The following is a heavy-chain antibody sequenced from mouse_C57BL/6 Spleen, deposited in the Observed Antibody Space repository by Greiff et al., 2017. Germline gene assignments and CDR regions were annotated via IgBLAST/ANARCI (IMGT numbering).Heavy chain of an antibody. CDR3: AKAELGRNYYGD. CDR1: GYTFTSYW. Sequence: QVQLQQPGAELVRPGSSVKLSCKASGYTFTSYWMHWVKQRPIQGLEWIGNIDPSDSETHYNQKFKDKATLTVDKSSSTAYMQLSSLTSEDSAVYYCAKAELGRNYYGDWGQGTTLTVSS. D-gene: IGHD4-1*01. J-gene: IGHJ2*01. CDR2: IDPSDSET. V-gene: IGHV1-52*01.